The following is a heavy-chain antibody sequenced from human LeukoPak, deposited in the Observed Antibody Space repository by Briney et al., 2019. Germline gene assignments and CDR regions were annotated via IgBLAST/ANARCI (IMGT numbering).Heavy chain of an antibody. CDR2: ISGSGAGT. J-gene: IGHJ4*02. V-gene: IGHV3-23*01. Sequence: GGSLRLSCAASGFTFSSCDMTWVRQVPGKGLEWVSTISGSGAGTYYADSVKGRFTISRDNSKNTLYLQMNSLRADDTAVYYCAKDHTTSTSSYGDLDYWGQGTLVTVSS. D-gene: IGHD2-2*01. CDR3: AKDHTTSTSSYGDLDY. CDR1: GFTFSSCD.